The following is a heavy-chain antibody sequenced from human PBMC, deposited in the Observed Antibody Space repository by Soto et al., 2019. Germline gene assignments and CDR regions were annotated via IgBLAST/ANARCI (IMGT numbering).Heavy chain of an antibody. Sequence: PSDTLSLTCTVSGGSINSGDYYWTWVRQPPGKGLEWIGYIYYDGNSQHNPSLKSRVTMSIDTSKNQFSLNLSSVTAADTAVYYCARDRRWLPRGPNNWLDLWGQGTHVTVSS. V-gene: IGHV4-30-4*02. CDR2: IYYDGNS. CDR1: GGSINSGDYY. J-gene: IGHJ5*02. D-gene: IGHD5-12*01. CDR3: ARDRRWLPRGPNNWLDL.